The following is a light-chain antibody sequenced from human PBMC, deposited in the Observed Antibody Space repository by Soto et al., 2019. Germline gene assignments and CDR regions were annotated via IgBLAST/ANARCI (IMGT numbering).Light chain of an antibody. CDR1: SSDVGGYDY. Sequence: QSVLTQPASVSGSPGQSITISCTGSSSDVGGYDYVSWYQQHPGKAPKLIIYEVDNWSSGVSDRFSGSKSGNTASLTISGLQAEDEANYYCSAYTSTSTLVFGGGTKVTVL. J-gene: IGLJ3*02. CDR2: EVD. V-gene: IGLV2-14*01. CDR3: SAYTSTSTLV.